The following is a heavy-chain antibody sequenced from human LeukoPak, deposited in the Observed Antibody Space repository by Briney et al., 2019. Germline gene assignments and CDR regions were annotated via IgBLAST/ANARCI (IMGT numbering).Heavy chain of an antibody. J-gene: IGHJ4*02. CDR1: GGTFSSYA. V-gene: IGHV1-69*05. CDR2: IIPIFGTA. D-gene: IGHD4-17*01. Sequence: SVKVSCKASGGTFSSYAISWVRQAPGQGLEWMGRIIPIFGTANYAQKFQGRVTITTDEPTSTAYMELSSPRSEDTAVYYCASGQGDYGDSFDYWGQGTLVAVSS. CDR3: ASGQGDYGDSFDY.